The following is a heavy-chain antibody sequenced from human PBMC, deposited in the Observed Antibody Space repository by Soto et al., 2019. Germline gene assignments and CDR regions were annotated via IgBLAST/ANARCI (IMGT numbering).Heavy chain of an antibody. CDR3: ARLSTTVGAFDI. V-gene: IGHV4-59*08. Sequence: SETLSLTCTVSGGSISSYYWSWIRQPPGKGLEWIGYIYYSGSTNYNPSLESRVTISVDTSKNQFSLKLSSVTAADTAVYYCARLSTTVGAFDIWGQGTMVTVSS. D-gene: IGHD4-17*01. CDR1: GGSISSYY. CDR2: IYYSGST. J-gene: IGHJ3*02.